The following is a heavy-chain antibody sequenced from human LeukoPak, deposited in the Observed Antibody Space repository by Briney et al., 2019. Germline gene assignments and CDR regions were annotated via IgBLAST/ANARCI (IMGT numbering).Heavy chain of an antibody. D-gene: IGHD3-22*01. J-gene: IGHJ1*01. V-gene: IGHV1-69*13. CDR2: IIPMFVTT. CDR3: VGPDYYESSGYRPHEKYFQQ. Sequence: ASVKVSCKASGGTLSRYSISWVRQAPGQGLEWLGGIIPMFVTTNYAQRFQGRVTITADESTSTVYMELSSLRSEDTAVYYCVGPDYYESSGYRPHEKYFQQWGQGTLVTVSS. CDR1: GGTLSRYS.